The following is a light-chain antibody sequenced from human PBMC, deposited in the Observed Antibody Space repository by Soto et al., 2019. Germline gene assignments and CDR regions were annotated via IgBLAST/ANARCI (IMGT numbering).Light chain of an antibody. CDR2: EVS. CDR3: GSFTSSSTYV. V-gene: IGLV2-18*02. CDR1: SSDVGSYNR. J-gene: IGLJ1*01. Sequence: QSALTQPPSVSGSPGQSVAISCTGTSSDVGSYNRVAWYQQSPGTAPKLMIYEVSNRPSGVPDRFSGSKSGNTASLTISGLQAEDEADYYCGSFTSSSTYVFGTGTKVTVL.